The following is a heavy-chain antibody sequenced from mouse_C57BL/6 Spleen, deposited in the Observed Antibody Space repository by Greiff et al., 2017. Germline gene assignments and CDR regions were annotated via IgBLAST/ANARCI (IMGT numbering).Heavy chain of an antibody. Sequence: EVQLVESGPELVKPGASVKIPCKASGYTFTDYNMDWVKQSHGKSLEWIGDINPNNGGTIYNQKFKGKATLTVDKSSSTAYMELRSLTSEDTAVYYCARESRGSRGGYWGQGTLVAVAA. J-gene: IGHJ3*01. CDR1: GYTFTDYN. CDR2: INPNNGGT. V-gene: IGHV1-18*01. CDR3: ARESRGSRGGY. D-gene: IGHD1-1*01.